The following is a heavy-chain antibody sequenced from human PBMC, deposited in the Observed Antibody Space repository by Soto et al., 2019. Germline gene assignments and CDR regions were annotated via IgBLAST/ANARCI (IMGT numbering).Heavy chain of an antibody. CDR1: GYTFTNYG. CDR3: ARDAAAGLNDC. V-gene: IGHV1-18*01. CDR2: INAYNGNT. J-gene: IGHJ4*02. D-gene: IGHD6-13*01. Sequence: EASVKVSCKASGYTFTNYGISWVRQAPGQGLEWMGWINAYNGNTKSAQKLQGRVTLTTDTSTSTAYMELRSLRSDDTAVYYCARDAAAGLNDCWGQGTLVTVSS.